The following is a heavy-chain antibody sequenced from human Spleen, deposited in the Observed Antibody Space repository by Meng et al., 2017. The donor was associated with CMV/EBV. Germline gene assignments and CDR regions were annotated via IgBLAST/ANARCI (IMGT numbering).Heavy chain of an antibody. J-gene: IGHJ6*02. CDR2: IWYDGSNK. Sequence: GESLKISCAASGFMFSSHGMHWVRQAPGKGLEWVAVIWYDGSNKYYADSVKGRFTISRDNSENTLYLQMNGLRVEDTAVYYCAKGVLHYYYAMDVWGQGTTVTVSS. V-gene: IGHV3-30*02. D-gene: IGHD2-8*01. CDR3: AKGVLHYYYAMDV. CDR1: GFMFSSHG.